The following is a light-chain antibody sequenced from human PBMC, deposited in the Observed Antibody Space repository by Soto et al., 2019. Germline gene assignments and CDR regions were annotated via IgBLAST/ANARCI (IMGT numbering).Light chain of an antibody. CDR3: QKFYIPPLFT. CDR1: QAVFRDSSGRHL. J-gene: IGKJ2*01. Sequence: DIVMTQSPDSLAVSLGERASITCRSSQAVFRDSSGRHLLAWYQQKPGQPPKLLIYWASTRESGVPDRLSGGGSGTDLTLPISSLQAEDVAVSYCQKFYIPPLFTFGQGPSWRS. CDR2: WAS. V-gene: IGKV4-1*01.